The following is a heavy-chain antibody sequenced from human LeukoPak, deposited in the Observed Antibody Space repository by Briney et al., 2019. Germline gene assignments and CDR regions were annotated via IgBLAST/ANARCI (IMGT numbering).Heavy chain of an antibody. CDR1: GFTFSSYG. V-gene: IGHV3-33*01. CDR2: IWYDGNNK. D-gene: IGHD2-15*01. CDR3: ARQHCSGGDCYFFD. Sequence: GGSLRLSCAASGFTFSSYGMHWARQAPGKGLEWVALIWYDGNNKYYADSVKGRFTISRDNSKNTLYLQLNSLRAEDTAVYYCARQHCSGGDCYFFDWGQGTLVTVSS. J-gene: IGHJ4*02.